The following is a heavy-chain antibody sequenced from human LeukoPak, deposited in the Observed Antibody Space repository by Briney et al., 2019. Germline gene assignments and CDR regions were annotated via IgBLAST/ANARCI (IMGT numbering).Heavy chain of an antibody. V-gene: IGHV4-39*01. Sequence: SETLSLTCTVSGGSISSSSYYWGWIRQPPGKGLEWIGSIYYSGSTYYNPSLKSRVTISVGTSKNQFSLKLSSVTAADTAVYYCARRLTRAGATTGYDYWGQGTLVTVSS. J-gene: IGHJ4*02. CDR2: IYYSGST. CDR1: GGSISSSSYY. D-gene: IGHD1-26*01. CDR3: ARRLTRAGATTGYDY.